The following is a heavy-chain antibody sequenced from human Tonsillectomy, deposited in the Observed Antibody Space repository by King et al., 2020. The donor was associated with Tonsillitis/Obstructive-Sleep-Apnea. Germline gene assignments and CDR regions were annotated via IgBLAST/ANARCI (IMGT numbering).Heavy chain of an antibody. V-gene: IGHV5-51*03. Sequence: VQLVESGAEVKKPGESLKISCKGSGYSFTTYWIGWVRQMPGKGLEWMGIVSPGDSDTRYSPSFQGQVTISADKSISRAYLQWSSLKASDTAMYYCARGGDSGTYSSGGVFDIWGQGTTVIVSS. D-gene: IGHD2-8*02. J-gene: IGHJ3*02. CDR1: GYSFTTYW. CDR3: ARGGDSGTYSSGGVFDI. CDR2: VSPGDSDT.